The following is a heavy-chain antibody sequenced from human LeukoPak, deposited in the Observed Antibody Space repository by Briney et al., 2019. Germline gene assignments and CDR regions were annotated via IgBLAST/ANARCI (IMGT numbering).Heavy chain of an antibody. CDR1: GYTFSGYY. Sequence: ASVKVSCKASGYTFSGYYMHWVRQAPGQGLEWMGWFNPNSGGTNYAQKFQGRVTMTRDTSISTAYMELSRLRSDDTAVYYCARQGTTSSVFHYYYYMDVWGKGTTVTVSS. D-gene: IGHD4-17*01. CDR3: ARQGTTSSVFHYYYYMDV. CDR2: FNPNSGGT. J-gene: IGHJ6*03. V-gene: IGHV1-2*02.